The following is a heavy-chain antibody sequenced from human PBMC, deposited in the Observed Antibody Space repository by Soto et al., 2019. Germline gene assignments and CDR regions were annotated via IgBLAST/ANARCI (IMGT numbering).Heavy chain of an antibody. CDR1: GGSIKNYY. J-gene: IGHJ5*02. V-gene: IGHV4-4*07. CDR3: ARDEYYDSNNWFDT. CDR2: IYSTGSK. D-gene: IGHD3-22*01. Sequence: PSETLSLTCTVSGGSIKNYYWSWIRQPAGKGLEWIGRIYSTGSKXXXXSXXXXATMSVDTHNKQSSLRLRSVTAADTAVYYCARDEYYDSNNWFDTWGQGTLVTVSS.